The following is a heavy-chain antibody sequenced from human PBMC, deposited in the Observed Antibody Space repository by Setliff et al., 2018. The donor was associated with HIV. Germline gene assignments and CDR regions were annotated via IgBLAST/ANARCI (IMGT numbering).Heavy chain of an antibody. CDR3: ARFSSVYAAIDN. D-gene: IGHD2-2*01. CDR1: GYTFNSYL. CDR2: IHPGNDNR. Sequence: ASVKVSCKASGYTFNSYLVYWVRQAPGQRLEWMGWIHPGNDNREYSQRFQGRLTMTRDTSASMVYMELNNLTSEDTAVYFCARFSSVYAAIDNWGPGTLVTVAS. J-gene: IGHJ4*02. V-gene: IGHV1-3*01.